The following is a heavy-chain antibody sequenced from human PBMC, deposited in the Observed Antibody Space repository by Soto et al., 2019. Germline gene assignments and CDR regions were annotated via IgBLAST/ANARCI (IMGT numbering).Heavy chain of an antibody. CDR2: IYNSGST. CDR1: GGSISSYY. CDR3: AGRYGYRFDY. Sequence: PSETLSLXCTGSGGSISSYYWSWIRQPPGKGLEWIGYIYNSGSTNYNPSLKSRVTISVDTSKNQFSLKLSSVTAADTAVYYCAGRYGYRFDYRGQGTLVPVSS. V-gene: IGHV4-59*08. D-gene: IGHD2-15*01. J-gene: IGHJ4*02.